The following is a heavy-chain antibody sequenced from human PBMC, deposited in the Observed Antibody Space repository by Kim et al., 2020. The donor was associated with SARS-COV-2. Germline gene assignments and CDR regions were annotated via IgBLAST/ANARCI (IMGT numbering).Heavy chain of an antibody. Sequence: ASVKVSCKASGYTFTGYYMHWVRQAPGQGLEWMGWINPNSGGTNYAQKFQGRVTMTRDTSISTAYMELSRLRSDDTAVYYCARDLGGDCPIRCFQHWGQGTLVTVSS. J-gene: IGHJ1*01. D-gene: IGHD2-21*02. CDR2: INPNSGGT. V-gene: IGHV1-2*02. CDR3: ARDLGGDCPIRCFQH. CDR1: GYTFTGYY.